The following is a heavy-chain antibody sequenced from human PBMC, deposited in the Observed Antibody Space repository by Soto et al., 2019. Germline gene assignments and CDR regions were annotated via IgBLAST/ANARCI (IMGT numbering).Heavy chain of an antibody. D-gene: IGHD2-2*01. Sequence: SETLSLTCTVSGGSISSYYWSWIRQPPGKGLEWIGYIYYSGSTNYNPSLKSRVTISVDTSKNQFSLKLSSVTAADTAVYYCAIRYCSSTSCYLRNWFDPWGQGTLVTVSP. CDR3: AIRYCSSTSCYLRNWFDP. CDR2: IYYSGST. J-gene: IGHJ5*02. CDR1: GGSISSYY. V-gene: IGHV4-59*01.